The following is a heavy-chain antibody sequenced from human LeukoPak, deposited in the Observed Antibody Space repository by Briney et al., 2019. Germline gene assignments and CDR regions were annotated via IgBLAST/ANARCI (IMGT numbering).Heavy chain of an antibody. Sequence: PSETLSLSCSVSDGSINAYYWSWVRQPPGKGLEWVGYMSYSGSTNYNPSLKSRVTISVDTSKNQFSLKLSSVTAADTAVYYCASGGYCGTTDCYPNWFDPWGQGTLVTVSS. V-gene: IGHV4-59*01. CDR3: ASGGYCGTTDCYPNWFDP. D-gene: IGHD2-2*01. CDR1: DGSINAYY. J-gene: IGHJ5*02. CDR2: MSYSGST.